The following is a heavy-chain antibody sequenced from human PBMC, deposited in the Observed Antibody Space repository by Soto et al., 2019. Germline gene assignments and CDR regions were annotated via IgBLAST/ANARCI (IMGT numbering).Heavy chain of an antibody. CDR3: ARRGSS. V-gene: IGHV3-48*03. D-gene: IGHD2-2*01. Sequence: GSLRLSCAASGFTFSSSEMYWVRQAPGKGLEWVSYIHPGGQIIFYADSVKGRFTISRDNAKNSVYLQMNNLRAEDTAVYYCARRGSSWGQGTMVTVSS. J-gene: IGHJ3*01. CDR1: GFTFSSSE. CDR2: IHPGGQII.